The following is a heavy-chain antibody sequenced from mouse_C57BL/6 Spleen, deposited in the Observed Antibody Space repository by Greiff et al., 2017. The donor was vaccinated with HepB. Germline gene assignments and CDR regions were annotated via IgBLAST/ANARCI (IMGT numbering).Heavy chain of an antibody. CDR2: IYPGDGDT. D-gene: IGHD3-3*01. Sequence: VQLQQSGPELVKPGASVKISCKASGYAFSSSWMNWVKQRPGKGLEWIGRIYPGDGDTNYNGKFKGKATLTADKSSSTAYMQLSSLKSEDSAVYFCARSEGLDYIDYWGQGTTLTVSS. CDR1: GYAFSSSW. V-gene: IGHV1-82*01. J-gene: IGHJ2*01. CDR3: ARSEGLDYIDY.